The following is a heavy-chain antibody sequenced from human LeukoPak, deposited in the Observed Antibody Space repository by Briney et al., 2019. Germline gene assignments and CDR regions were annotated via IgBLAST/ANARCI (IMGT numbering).Heavy chain of an antibody. CDR1: GGSISSGSYY. CDR2: IYTSGST. CDR3: ARDPRGVVGEAFDI. D-gene: IGHD2-15*01. V-gene: IGHV4-61*02. Sequence: PSQTLTLTCTVSGGSISSGSYYWSWIRQPAGKGLEWIGRIYTSGSTNYDPSLKSRVTISVDTSKNQFSLKLSSVTAADTAVYYCARDPRGVVGEAFDIWGQGTMVTVSS. J-gene: IGHJ3*02.